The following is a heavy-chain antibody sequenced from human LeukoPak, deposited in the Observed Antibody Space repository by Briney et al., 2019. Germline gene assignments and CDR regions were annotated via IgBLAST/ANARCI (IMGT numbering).Heavy chain of an antibody. CDR1: GFTFDDYG. CDR3: ARQPPAVITTLFDY. V-gene: IGHV3-20*04. D-gene: IGHD3-22*01. Sequence: PGGSLRLSCAAPGFTFDDYGMSWVRQAPGKGLEWVSGINWNGGSTGYADSVKGRFTISRDNAKNSLYLQMNSLRAEDTALYYCARQPPAVITTLFDYWGQGTLVTVSS. CDR2: INWNGGST. J-gene: IGHJ4*02.